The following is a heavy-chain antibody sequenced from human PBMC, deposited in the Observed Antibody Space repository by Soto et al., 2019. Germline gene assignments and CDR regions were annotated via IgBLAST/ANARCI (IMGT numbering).Heavy chain of an antibody. Sequence: SVKVSCKASGGTFSSYAISWVRQAPGQGLEWMGGIIPIFGTANYAQKFQGRVTITADESTSTAYMELSSLKASDTAMYYCARRRDYYMDVWGKGTTVTVSS. CDR2: IIPIFGTA. CDR1: GGTFSSYA. V-gene: IGHV1-69*13. J-gene: IGHJ6*03. CDR3: ARRRDYYMDV.